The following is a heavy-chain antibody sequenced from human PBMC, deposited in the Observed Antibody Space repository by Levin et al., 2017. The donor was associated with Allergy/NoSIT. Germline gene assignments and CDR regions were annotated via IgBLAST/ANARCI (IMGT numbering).Heavy chain of an antibody. CDR3: ARDIRGYSYGRLPRDAFDI. CDR2: ISAYNGNT. V-gene: IGHV1-18*01. CDR1: GYTFTSYG. D-gene: IGHD5-18*01. J-gene: IGHJ3*02. Sequence: ASVKVSCKASGYTFTSYGISWVRQAPGQGLEWMGWISAYNGNTNYAQKLQGRVTMTTDTSTSTAYMELRSLRSDDTAVYYCARDIRGYSYGRLPRDAFDIWGQGTMVTVSS.